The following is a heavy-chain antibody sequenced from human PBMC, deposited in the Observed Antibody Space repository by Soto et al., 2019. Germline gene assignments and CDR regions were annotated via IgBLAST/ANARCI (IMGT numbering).Heavy chain of an antibody. Sequence: EVQLMESGGGLVQPGGSLRLSCAASGFSFYNYWMHWVRQAPGKGLVWVSRINSDGSSTSYADSVEGRFTISRVNAKNTLHLQMNSLRVEDTAVYYWASIAKTGAFDIWGQGTMVTVSS. J-gene: IGHJ3*02. CDR3: ASIAKTGAFDI. CDR1: GFSFYNYW. V-gene: IGHV3-74*01. CDR2: INSDGSST. D-gene: IGHD2-21*01.